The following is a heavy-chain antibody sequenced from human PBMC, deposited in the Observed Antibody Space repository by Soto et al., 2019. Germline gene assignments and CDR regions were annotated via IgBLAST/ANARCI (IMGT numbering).Heavy chain of an antibody. J-gene: IGHJ6*02. CDR3: ARSYDFWSGSPDLVGMDV. Sequence: PAETLSLTCTVSGGSVSGADYYCSCIRQPPGKGLGCIGHIYYTGSTYYNPSLKSRLTISVDTSKNQFSLKVSSVTAADTAVYYCARSYDFWSGSPDLVGMDVWGQGTTVTVSS. CDR2: IYYTGST. D-gene: IGHD3-3*01. CDR1: GGSVSGADYY. V-gene: IGHV4-30-4*01.